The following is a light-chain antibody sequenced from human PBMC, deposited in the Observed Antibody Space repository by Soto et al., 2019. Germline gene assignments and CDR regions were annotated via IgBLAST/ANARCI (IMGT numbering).Light chain of an antibody. CDR2: GAC. Sequence: EIVMTQSPATLSVSPGERATLSFGASQSISGALAWYQQKPGQAPRLLIYGACTRATSFPARFSGSGSGTDFTLTIGSLQSEDFAVYYCQQYNNWPWTFGQGTKVDI. CDR1: QSISGA. J-gene: IGKJ1*01. CDR3: QQYNNWPWT. V-gene: IGKV3-15*01.